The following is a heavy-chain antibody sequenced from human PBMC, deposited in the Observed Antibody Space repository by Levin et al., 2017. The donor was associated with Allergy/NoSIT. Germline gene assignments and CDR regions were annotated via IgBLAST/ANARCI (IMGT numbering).Heavy chain of an antibody. D-gene: IGHD6-19*01. Sequence: GESLKISCAASGFTFSSYSINWVRQAPGKGLEWVLYISSSSRNIYYADSLKGRFTISRDNAKRLVYLQMNSLRDEDTAVYYCARVYSSGWTSDYWGQGTLVTVSS. V-gene: IGHV3-48*02. CDR1: GFTFSSYS. CDR2: ISSSSRNI. J-gene: IGHJ4*02. CDR3: ARVYSSGWTSDY.